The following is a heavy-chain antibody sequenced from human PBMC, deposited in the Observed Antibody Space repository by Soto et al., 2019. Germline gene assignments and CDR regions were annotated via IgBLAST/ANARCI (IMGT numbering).Heavy chain of an antibody. CDR2: IYHSGST. V-gene: IGHV4-4*02. J-gene: IGHJ6*02. CDR1: GGSISSSNW. CDR3: ARCGLAGHYYYGMDV. Sequence: PSETLSLTCAVSGGSISSSNWWSWVRQPPGKGLEWLGEIYHSGSTNYNPSLKSRVTISVDKSKNQFSLKLSSVTAADTAVYYCARCGLAGHYYYGMDVWGQGTTVTVSS.